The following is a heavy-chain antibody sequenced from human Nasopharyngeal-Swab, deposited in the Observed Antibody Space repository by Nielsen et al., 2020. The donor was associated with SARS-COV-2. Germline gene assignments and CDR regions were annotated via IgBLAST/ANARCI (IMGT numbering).Heavy chain of an antibody. CDR3: ARGISYRITIFEVVIRGDDAFDF. CDR2: INQSEST. CDR1: GGSHSGYY. Sequence: SHTLSLTCAVYGGSHSGYYWSWIRQPPGKGMQWIREINQSESTNHNPSLKSRVTISVDKSKNQFSLKMNSVTAADTAVYYCARGISYRITIFEVVIRGDDAFDFWGQGTMVSVSS. J-gene: IGHJ3*01. D-gene: IGHD3-3*01. V-gene: IGHV4-34*01.